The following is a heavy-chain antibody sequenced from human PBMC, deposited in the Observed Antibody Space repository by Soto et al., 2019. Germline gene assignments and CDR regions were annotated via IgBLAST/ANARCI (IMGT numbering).Heavy chain of an antibody. J-gene: IGHJ3*02. V-gene: IGHV3-30*18. CDR1: GFTFSSYG. CDR3: AKDWLRLFGAFDI. CDR2: ISYDGSNK. D-gene: IGHD5-12*01. Sequence: GSLRLSCAASGFTFSSYGMHWVRQAPGKGLEWVAVISYDGSNKYYADSVKGRFTISRDNSKNTLYLQMNSLRAEDTAVYYCAKDWLRLFGAFDIWGQGTMVTVSS.